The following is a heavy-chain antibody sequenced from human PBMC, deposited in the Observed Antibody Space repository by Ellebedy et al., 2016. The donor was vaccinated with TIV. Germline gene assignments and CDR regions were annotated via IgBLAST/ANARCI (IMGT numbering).Heavy chain of an antibody. D-gene: IGHD3-10*01. CDR2: INPKSGDI. J-gene: IGHJ4*02. CDR3: ARDRMGSYEY. CDR1: GYIFTDHR. V-gene: IGHV1-2*02. Sequence: AASVKVSCKASGYIFTDHRVDWARQAPGQGLAWMGWINPKSGDIHYVQRFQGRVTMTRDTSITTVYMELGRLTSDDTAVYYCARDRMGSYEYWGQGTRVTVSS.